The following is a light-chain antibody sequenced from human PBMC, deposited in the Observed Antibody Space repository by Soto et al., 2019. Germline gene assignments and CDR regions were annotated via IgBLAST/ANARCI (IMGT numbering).Light chain of an antibody. CDR3: LQDYNYPWT. CDR2: STS. CDR1: QGIRND. J-gene: IGKJ1*01. Sequence: AIQMTQSPSSLSASVGDSVTITCRASQGIRNDSAWYQQKPGQAPKLLIYSTSNLQSGVPSRFSGSGSGTDFTLTISSLQPEDFATYYCLQDYNYPWTFGQGTKVEIK. V-gene: IGKV1-6*01.